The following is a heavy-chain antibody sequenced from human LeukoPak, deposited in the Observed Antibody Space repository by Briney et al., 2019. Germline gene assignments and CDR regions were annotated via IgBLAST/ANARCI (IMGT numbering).Heavy chain of an antibody. J-gene: IGHJ6*02. CDR2: IIPILGIA. CDR3: ATESTIFRVVTSYYYYGMDV. V-gene: IGHV1-69*04. Sequence: SVKVSCKASGGTFSSYAISWVRQALGQGLERMGRIIPILGIANYAQKFQGRVTITADKSTSTAYMELSSLRSEDTAVYYCATESTIFRVVTSYYYYGMDVWAKGPRSPSP. D-gene: IGHD3-3*01. CDR1: GGTFSSYA.